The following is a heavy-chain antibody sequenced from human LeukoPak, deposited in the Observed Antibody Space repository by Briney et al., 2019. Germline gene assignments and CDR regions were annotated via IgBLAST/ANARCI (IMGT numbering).Heavy chain of an antibody. Sequence: GGSLRLSCAASGFTFSSYSMNWVRQAPGKGLEWVSYISSSSSTIYYADSVKGRFTISRDNAKNSLYLQMNSLRAEDTAVYYCARALGNQLGHSRSKSAPNDYWGQGTLVTVSS. CDR1: GFTFSSYS. CDR2: ISSSSSTI. D-gene: IGHD1-26*01. CDR3: ARALGNQLGHSRSKSAPNDY. V-gene: IGHV3-48*01. J-gene: IGHJ4*01.